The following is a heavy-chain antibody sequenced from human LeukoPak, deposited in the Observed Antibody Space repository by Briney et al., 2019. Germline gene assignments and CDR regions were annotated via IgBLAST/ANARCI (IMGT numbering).Heavy chain of an antibody. V-gene: IGHV3-7*01. Sequence: PGGSLRLSCAAYGFTFSSYWMSWVRQAPGKGLEWVTNIKQDGSEKYYVDSVKGRFTISRDNAKNSLYLQMNSLRAEDTAVYYCARDDDAFDIWGQGTMVTVSS. D-gene: IGHD1-1*01. CDR2: IKQDGSEK. J-gene: IGHJ3*02. CDR3: ARDDDAFDI. CDR1: GFTFSSYW.